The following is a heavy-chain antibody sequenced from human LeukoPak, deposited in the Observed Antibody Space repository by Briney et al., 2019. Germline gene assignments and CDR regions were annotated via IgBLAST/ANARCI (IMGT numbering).Heavy chain of an antibody. Sequence: PSETLSLTRAVYGGSFSGYYWSWIRQPPGKALEWIGEINHSGSTNYNPSLKSRVTISVDTSKNQFSLKLSSVTAADTAVYYCARLGGYYDILTGYSYYYMDVWGKGTTVTVSS. J-gene: IGHJ6*03. CDR1: GGSFSGYY. V-gene: IGHV4-34*01. CDR2: INHSGST. CDR3: ARLGGYYDILTGYSYYYMDV. D-gene: IGHD3-9*01.